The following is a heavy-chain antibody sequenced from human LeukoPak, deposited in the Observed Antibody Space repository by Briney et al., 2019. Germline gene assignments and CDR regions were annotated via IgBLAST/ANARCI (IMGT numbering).Heavy chain of an antibody. Sequence: SETLSLTCTVSGGSISRSTYYWGWIRQPPGKGLEWIGSIYYTGSTYYNPSLKSRVTISVDTSKNHISLKLTSVTAADTAVYYCTREDPAVASFGYWGQGTLVTVSS. D-gene: IGHD6-19*01. CDR1: GGSISRSTYY. CDR3: TREDPAVASFGY. CDR2: IYYTGST. V-gene: IGHV4-39*02. J-gene: IGHJ4*02.